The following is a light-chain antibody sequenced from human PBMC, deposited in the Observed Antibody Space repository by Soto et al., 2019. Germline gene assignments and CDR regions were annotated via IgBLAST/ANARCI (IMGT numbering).Light chain of an antibody. J-gene: IGKJ1*01. Sequence: VPMPQSPSSLSASVGDRVTITCRASQDVYTFLAWYRQKPGRAPELLIYDASTLQAGVPSRFSGDGFGTHFILTISRLQPEDVATYYGQQYNKAPWTFGQGTKV. CDR1: QDVYTF. V-gene: IGKV1-27*01. CDR3: QQYNKAPWT. CDR2: DAS.